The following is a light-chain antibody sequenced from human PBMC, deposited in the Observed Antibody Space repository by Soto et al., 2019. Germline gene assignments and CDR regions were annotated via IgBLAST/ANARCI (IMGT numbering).Light chain of an antibody. CDR3: QQYGSSPTWT. CDR1: QSVSSSY. V-gene: IGKV3-20*01. CDR2: GAY. Sequence: EIVLTQSPGTLSLSPGERATLSCRASQSVSSSYLAWYQQRHGQAPRLLIYGAYSRATGIPDRFSGSGSGTDFTLTISRLEPEDFAVYYCQQYGSSPTWTFGQGTKVDIK. J-gene: IGKJ1*01.